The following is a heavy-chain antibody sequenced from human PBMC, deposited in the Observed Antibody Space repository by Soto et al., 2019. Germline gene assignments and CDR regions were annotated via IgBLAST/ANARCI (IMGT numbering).Heavy chain of an antibody. Sequence: QVQLVQSGAGVKKHGASVKVSCKASGYTFNTYAMYWVRQAPGQRLEWMGWINAGNGNTKYSQKFQGRVTLTRDTSASTAYMQLRSLRSEDTAVYYCPRNMAVAGFGWFDPWGQGTLVTVSS. V-gene: IGHV1-3*01. D-gene: IGHD6-19*01. CDR3: PRNMAVAGFGWFDP. CDR1: GYTFNTYA. CDR2: INAGNGNT. J-gene: IGHJ5*02.